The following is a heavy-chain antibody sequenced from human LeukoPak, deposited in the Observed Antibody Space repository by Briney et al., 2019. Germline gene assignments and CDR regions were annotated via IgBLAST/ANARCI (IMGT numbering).Heavy chain of an antibody. J-gene: IGHJ4*02. V-gene: IGHV1-69*04. CDR2: IIPILGIA. CDR1: GGTFSSYA. Sequence: SVKVSCKASGGTFSSYAISWVRQAPGQGLEWMGRIIPILGIANYAQKFQGRVTITADKSTSTAYMELSSLRSEDTAVYYCARMDSSGYLFDYWGQGTLVTVSS. D-gene: IGHD3-22*01. CDR3: ARMDSSGYLFDY.